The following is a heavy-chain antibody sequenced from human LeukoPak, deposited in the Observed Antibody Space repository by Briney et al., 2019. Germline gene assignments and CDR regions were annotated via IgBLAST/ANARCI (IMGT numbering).Heavy chain of an antibody. Sequence: PSETLSLTCTVSGGSISSYYWSWIRQPPGKGLEWVGYVYYSGSTDNNPSLKSRASISVDTPNNQFFLKLSSVTAADTAVYYCARHGPDSSGWALHYLDYWGQGTLVTVSS. CDR1: GGSISSYY. D-gene: IGHD3-22*01. CDR2: VYYSGST. CDR3: ARHGPDSSGWALHYLDY. V-gene: IGHV4-59*08. J-gene: IGHJ4*02.